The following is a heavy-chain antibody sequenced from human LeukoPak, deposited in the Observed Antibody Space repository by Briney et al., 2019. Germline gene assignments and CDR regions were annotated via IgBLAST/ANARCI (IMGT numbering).Heavy chain of an antibody. CDR3: ARDYGDYEFGAFDI. CDR2: IYTSGST. D-gene: IGHD4-17*01. J-gene: IGHJ3*02. Sequence: SETLSLTCTVSGGSISSYYWSWIRQPAGKGLEWIGRIYTSGSTNYNPSLKGRVTMSVDTSKNQFSLKLSSVTAADTAVYYCARDYGDYEFGAFDIWGQGTMVTVSS. CDR1: GGSISSYY. V-gene: IGHV4-4*07.